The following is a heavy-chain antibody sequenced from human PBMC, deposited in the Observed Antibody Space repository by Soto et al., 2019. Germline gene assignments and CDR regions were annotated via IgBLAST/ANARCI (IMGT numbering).Heavy chain of an antibody. D-gene: IGHD1-26*01. CDR2: TSYDGNNK. Sequence: QVQLVDSGGDVVQPGGSLRLSCTGSGFTFGNYGMHWVRQAPGKGLEWVASTSYDGNNKYYADSLTGRFTISRDNSKKMVYLQMTSLGPEDTAVYYCAKGGGSARDFDYWGQGALVTVSS. CDR1: GFTFGNYG. J-gene: IGHJ4*02. V-gene: IGHV3-30*18. CDR3: AKGGGSARDFDY.